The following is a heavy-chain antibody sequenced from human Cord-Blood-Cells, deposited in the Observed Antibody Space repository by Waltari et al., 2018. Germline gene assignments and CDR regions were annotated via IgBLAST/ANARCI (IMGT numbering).Heavy chain of an antibody. Sequence: QLQLQESGPGLVKPSETLSLTCTVSGGSISSSSYYWGWIRPPPGKGLEWIGSIYYSGSNYYNPSLKSRVTISVDTSKNQFSLKLSSVTAADTAVYYCAILTAAGTTYYYYYMDVWGKGTTVTVSS. D-gene: IGHD6-13*01. CDR2: IYYSGSN. CDR3: AILTAAGTTYYYYYMDV. V-gene: IGHV4-39*01. J-gene: IGHJ6*03. CDR1: GGSISSSSYY.